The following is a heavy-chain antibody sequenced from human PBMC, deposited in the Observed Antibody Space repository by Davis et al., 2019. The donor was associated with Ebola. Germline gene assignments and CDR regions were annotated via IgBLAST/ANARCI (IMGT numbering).Heavy chain of an antibody. CDR3: ARRGPATAIVGYDY. CDR1: GGSISSYY. Sequence: PSETLSLTCTVSGGSISSYYWSWIRQPPGKGLEWIGSIYYSGSTYYNPSLKSRVTISVDTSKNQFSLKLSSVTAADTAVYYCARRGPATAIVGYDYWGQGTLVTVSS. V-gene: IGHV4-39*01. CDR2: IYYSGST. J-gene: IGHJ4*02. D-gene: IGHD2-2*02.